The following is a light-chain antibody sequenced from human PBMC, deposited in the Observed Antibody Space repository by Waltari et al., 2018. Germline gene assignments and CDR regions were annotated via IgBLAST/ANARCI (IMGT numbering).Light chain of an antibody. Sequence: EIVLTQSPATLSLSPGERATLSCRASQSVSSYLAWYQQKPGQPPRLLIYDASNRATGIPARFSGSGSGTDFTLTISSLEPEDFAVYYCQQRSKWTLTFGGGTKVEIK. V-gene: IGKV3-11*01. J-gene: IGKJ4*01. CDR1: QSVSSY. CDR2: DAS. CDR3: QQRSKWTLT.